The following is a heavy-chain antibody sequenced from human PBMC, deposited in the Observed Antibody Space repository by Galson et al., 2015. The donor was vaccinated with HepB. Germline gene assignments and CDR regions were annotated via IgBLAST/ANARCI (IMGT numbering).Heavy chain of an antibody. V-gene: IGHV3-30-3*01. Sequence: SLRLSCAASGFTFSSYSMHWVRQAPGKGLEWLAGISYDGGNKYYVDSVKGRFTISRDNSKNTLDLQMNSLRPEDTAVYYCATPKGGYSYGSFEYWGQGTLVTVSS. CDR1: GFTFSSYS. CDR2: ISYDGGNK. J-gene: IGHJ4*02. CDR3: ATPKGGYSYGSFEY. D-gene: IGHD5-18*01.